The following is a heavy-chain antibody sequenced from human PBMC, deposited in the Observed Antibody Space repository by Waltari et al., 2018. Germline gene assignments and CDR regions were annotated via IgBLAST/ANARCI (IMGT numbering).Heavy chain of an antibody. V-gene: IGHV3-48*01. CDR1: GFTFSSYS. CDR2: ISSSSSTI. Sequence: EVQLVESGGGLVQPGGSLRLSCAASGFTFSSYSMNWVRPAPGKGLEWVSYISSSSSTIYYADSGKGRFTISRDNAKNSLYLQMNSLRAEDTAVYYCARGPYYDSSGYPSHFDYWGQGTLVTVSS. J-gene: IGHJ4*02. D-gene: IGHD3-22*01. CDR3: ARGPYYDSSGYPSHFDY.